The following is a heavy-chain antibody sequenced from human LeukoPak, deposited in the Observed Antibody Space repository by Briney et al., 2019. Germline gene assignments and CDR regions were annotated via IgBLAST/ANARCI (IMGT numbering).Heavy chain of an antibody. D-gene: IGHD1-26*01. CDR3: ATNLGIVGATTHKSDY. CDR2: ITSSGTYI. CDR1: GFTFNNYN. Sequence: GGSLRLSCATSGFTFNNYNMNWVRQAPGRALEWVSSITSSGTYIFYADSVKGRFTISRDNAKNSLYLQMNSLGPEDTAVYYCATNLGIVGATTHKSDYWGQGTLVTVSS. J-gene: IGHJ4*02. V-gene: IGHV3-21*04.